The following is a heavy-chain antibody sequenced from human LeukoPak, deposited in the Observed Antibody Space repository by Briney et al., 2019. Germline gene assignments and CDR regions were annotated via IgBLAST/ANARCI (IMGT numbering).Heavy chain of an antibody. CDR3: AKGTAYRPRANYMDV. Sequence: GGSLRLSCAASGFTFSSYAMSWVRQAPGKGLEWVSLISDSGANTYYTDSVKGRFTISRDNSKNTLYLQMNSLRAEDTAVYYCAKGTAYRPRANYMDVWGKGTTVTVSS. CDR2: ISDSGANT. D-gene: IGHD1-1*01. V-gene: IGHV3-23*01. J-gene: IGHJ6*03. CDR1: GFTFSSYA.